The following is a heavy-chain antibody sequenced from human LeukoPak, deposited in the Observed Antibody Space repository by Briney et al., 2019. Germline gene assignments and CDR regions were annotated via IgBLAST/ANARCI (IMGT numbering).Heavy chain of an antibody. V-gene: IGHV4-34*01. J-gene: IGHJ4*02. Sequence: SETLSLTCAVYGGSFSGYYWSWIRQPPGKGLEWIGEINHSGSTNYNPSLKSRVTISVDTSKNQFSLKLSSVTAADTAVYYCARGGDGDYGVKNFDYWGQGTLVTVS. CDR2: INHSGST. D-gene: IGHD4-17*01. CDR3: ARGGDGDYGVKNFDY. CDR1: GGSFSGYY.